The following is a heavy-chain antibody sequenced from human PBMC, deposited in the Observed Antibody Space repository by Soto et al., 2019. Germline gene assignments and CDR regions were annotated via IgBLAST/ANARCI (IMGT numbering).Heavy chain of an antibody. V-gene: IGHV3-30*03. D-gene: IGHD6-19*01. CDR3: AREWSISVAAPGY. CDR2: ISNNGINT. J-gene: IGHJ4*02. Sequence: PGGSLRLSCVASGFAFKSYGMYWVRQAPGKGLEWVAGISNNGINTHYADSVKGRFTISRDNSKNTLYVQMNSLGAEDTAVYYCAREWSISVAAPGYWGQGTLVTVSS. CDR1: GFAFKSYG.